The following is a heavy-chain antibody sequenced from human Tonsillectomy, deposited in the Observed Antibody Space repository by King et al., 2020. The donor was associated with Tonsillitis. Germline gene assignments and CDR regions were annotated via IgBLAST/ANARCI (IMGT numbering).Heavy chain of an antibody. CDR3: AKGEQFDI. CDR1: GFTFSSYG. Sequence: VQLVQSGGGVVQPGRSLRLSCAASGFTFSSYGMHWVRQAPGKGLEWVAVISYDGSNKYYAESVKGRFTISRDNSKNTLYLQMNSLRAEDTAVYYCAKGEQFDIWGQGTMVTVSS. J-gene: IGHJ3*02. CDR2: ISYDGSNK. V-gene: IGHV3-30*18. D-gene: IGHD1-26*01.